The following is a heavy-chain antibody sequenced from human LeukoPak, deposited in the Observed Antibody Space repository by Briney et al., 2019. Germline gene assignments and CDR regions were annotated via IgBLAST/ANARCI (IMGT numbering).Heavy chain of an antibody. V-gene: IGHV4-31*11. J-gene: IGHJ4*02. CDR2: IYYSGAT. D-gene: IGHD2-21*02. CDR1: GGSISSDGYY. Sequence: PSETLSLTCAVSGGSISSDGYYWSWIRQHPGKGLEWIGYIYYSGATYYNPSLKSRVTISVDTSKNQLSLKLSSVTAADTAVYYCAREGAYCGGDCYVDYWGQGALVTVSS. CDR3: AREGAYCGGDCYVDY.